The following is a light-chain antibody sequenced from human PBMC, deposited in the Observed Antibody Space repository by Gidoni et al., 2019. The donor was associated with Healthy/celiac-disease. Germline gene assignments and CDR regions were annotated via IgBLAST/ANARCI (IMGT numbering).Light chain of an antibody. CDR1: RLRSYY. V-gene: IGLV3-19*01. CDR2: GKN. Sequence: SSELTQDPAVSVALGQTVRITCQGDRLRSYYASWYQQEPGQAPVLVIYGKNNRPSGNPDRFSGSSSGNTASLTITGAQAEDEADYYCNSRDSSGNHLVFGTGTKVTVL. J-gene: IGLJ1*01. CDR3: NSRDSSGNHLV.